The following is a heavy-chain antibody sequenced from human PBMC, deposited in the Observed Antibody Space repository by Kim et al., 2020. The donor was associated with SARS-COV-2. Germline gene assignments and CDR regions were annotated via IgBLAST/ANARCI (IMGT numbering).Heavy chain of an antibody. CDR2: INHSGST. Sequence: SETLSLTCAVYGGSFSGYYWSWIRQPPGKGLEWIGEINHSGSTNYNPSLKSRVTISVDTSKNQFSLKVSSVTAADTAVYYCARGGELYSGSYLLDYWGQGTLVTVSS. D-gene: IGHD1-26*01. J-gene: IGHJ4*02. CDR3: ARGGELYSGSYLLDY. CDR1: GGSFSGYY. V-gene: IGHV4-34*01.